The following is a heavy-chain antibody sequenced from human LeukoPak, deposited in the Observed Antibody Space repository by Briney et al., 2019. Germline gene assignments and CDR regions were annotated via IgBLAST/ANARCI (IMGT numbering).Heavy chain of an antibody. V-gene: IGHV4-30-2*01. CDR3: ARDGGGAFDI. J-gene: IGHJ3*02. Sequence: SGTLSPTCAVSGGSISSGGYSWSWIRQPPGKGLEWIGYIYHSGSTYYNPSLKSRVTISVDRSKNQFSLKLSSVTAADTAVYYCARDGGGAFDIWGQGTMVTVSS. CDR1: GGSISSGGYS. D-gene: IGHD3-10*01. CDR2: IYHSGST.